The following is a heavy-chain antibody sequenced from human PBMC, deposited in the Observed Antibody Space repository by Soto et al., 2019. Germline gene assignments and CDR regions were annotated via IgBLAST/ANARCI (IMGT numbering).Heavy chain of an antibody. D-gene: IGHD1-26*01. V-gene: IGHV3-48*02. J-gene: IGHJ6*02. CDR3: ARDRRELLSYYYYYYGMDV. CDR1: GFTFSSYS. Sequence: GESLKISCAASGFTFSSYSMNWVRQAPGKGLEWVSYISSSSSTIYYADSVKGRFTISRDNAKNSLYLQMNSLRDEDTAVYYCARDRRELLSYYYYYYGMDVWGQGTTVTVSS. CDR2: ISSSSSTI.